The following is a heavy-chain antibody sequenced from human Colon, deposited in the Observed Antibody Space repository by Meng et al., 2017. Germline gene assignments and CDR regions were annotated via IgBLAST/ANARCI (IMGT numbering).Heavy chain of an antibody. V-gene: IGHV3-7*01. J-gene: IGHJ4*02. CDR1: GTSVGKSW. CDR3: VVWEVHNY. Sequence: GGSLRLSCAAAGTSVGKSWMSWIRQTPERGLEWVANMNQDGSVEVYVDSVRGRFSISKDNAKNSLYLQMNSLRVEDTALYYCVVWEVHNYWGQGTLVTVSS. CDR2: MNQDGSVE. D-gene: IGHD1-26*01.